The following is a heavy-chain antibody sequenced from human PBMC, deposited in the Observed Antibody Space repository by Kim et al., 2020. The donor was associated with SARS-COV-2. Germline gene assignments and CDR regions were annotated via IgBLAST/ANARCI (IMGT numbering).Heavy chain of an antibody. J-gene: IGHJ5*02. V-gene: IGHV4-39*01. D-gene: IGHD5-12*01. Sequence: NPSLKRRVTISVDTSKNQFSLKLSSVTAADTAVYYCARVEDGYNLGWFDPWGQGTLVTVSS. CDR3: ARVEDGYNLGWFDP.